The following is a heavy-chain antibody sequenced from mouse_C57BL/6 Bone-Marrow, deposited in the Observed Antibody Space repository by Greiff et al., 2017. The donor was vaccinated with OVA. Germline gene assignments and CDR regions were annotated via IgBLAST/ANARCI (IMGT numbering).Heavy chain of an antibody. CDR2: ISYDGSN. J-gene: IGHJ4*01. CDR1: GYSITSGYY. Sequence: EVQLQQSGPGLVKPSQSLSLTCSVTGYSITSGYYWNWIRQFPGNKLEWMGYISYDGSNNYNPSLKNRISITRDTSKNQFFLKLNSVTTEDTATYYCARVATVVATPNYYAMDYWGQGTSVTVSS. V-gene: IGHV3-6*01. D-gene: IGHD1-1*01. CDR3: ARVATVVATPNYYAMDY.